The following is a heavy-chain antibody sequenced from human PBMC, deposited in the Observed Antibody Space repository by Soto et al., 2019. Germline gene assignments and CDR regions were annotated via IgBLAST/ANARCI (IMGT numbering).Heavy chain of an antibody. CDR3: ARARWHQLLPISYYYGMDV. Sequence: QVQLVQSGAEVKKPGSSVKVSCKASGGTFSSYAISWVRQAPGQGLEWMGGIIPIFGTANDAQKFQGRVTITADESTSAAYMEVSSLSDEDTAEYYGARARWHQLLPISYYYGMDVWGQGTTVTVSS. CDR2: IIPIFGTA. V-gene: IGHV1-69*01. D-gene: IGHD2-2*01. CDR1: GGTFSSYA. J-gene: IGHJ6*02.